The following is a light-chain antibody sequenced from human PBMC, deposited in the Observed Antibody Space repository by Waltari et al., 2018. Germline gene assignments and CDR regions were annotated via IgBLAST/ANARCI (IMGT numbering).Light chain of an antibody. Sequence: QSALTQPASVSGSPGQSITLSCTVTSSDVGGYNSVSWYQQHPGKAPKLMIYDVSNRPSGVSNRFSGSKSGNTASLTISGLQAEDEADYYCSSYISSSTLELFGGGTSLTVL. CDR2: DVS. V-gene: IGLV2-14*03. CDR1: SSDVGGYNS. CDR3: SSYISSSTLEL. J-gene: IGLJ2*01.